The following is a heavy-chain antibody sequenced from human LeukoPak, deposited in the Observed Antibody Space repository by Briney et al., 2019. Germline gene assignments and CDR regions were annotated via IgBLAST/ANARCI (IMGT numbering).Heavy chain of an antibody. D-gene: IGHD3-22*01. J-gene: IGHJ3*02. CDR2: IYYSGST. CDR1: GGSISSYY. Sequence: SETLSLTCTVSGGSISSYYWSWIRQPPGKGLEWIGYIYYSGSTNYNPSLKSRVTISVDTSKNQFSPKLSSVTAADTAVYYCARFPSDSSGYNDAFDIWGQGTMVTVSS. V-gene: IGHV4-59*01. CDR3: ARFPSDSSGYNDAFDI.